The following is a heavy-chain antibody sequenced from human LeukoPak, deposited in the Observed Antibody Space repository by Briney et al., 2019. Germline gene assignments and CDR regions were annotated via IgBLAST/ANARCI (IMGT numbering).Heavy chain of an antibody. Sequence: GGSLRLSCAASGFTFSDYNMNWVRQVPGKGLESVSYMSRSGDIIYYADSVKGRFTISRDNAKNSLYLQMNSLRAEDTAVYYCATVPAYYYDSSGPGLAPFWGQGTMVTVSS. J-gene: IGHJ3*01. CDR2: MSRSGDII. CDR3: ATVPAYYYDSSGPGLAPF. CDR1: GFTFSDYN. D-gene: IGHD3-22*01. V-gene: IGHV3-48*04.